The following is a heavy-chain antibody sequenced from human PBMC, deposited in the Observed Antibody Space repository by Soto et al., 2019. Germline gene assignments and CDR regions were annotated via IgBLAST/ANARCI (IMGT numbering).Heavy chain of an antibody. D-gene: IGHD3-22*01. Sequence: SETLSLTCTVSGGSISSYYWSWIRQPPGKGLEWIGYIYYSGSTNYNPSLKSRVTISVDTSKNQFSLKLSSVTAADTAVYYCARESSAENITYYFDYWGQGTLVTVSS. V-gene: IGHV4-59*01. CDR2: IYYSGST. CDR3: ARESSAENITYYFDY. J-gene: IGHJ4*02. CDR1: GGSISSYY.